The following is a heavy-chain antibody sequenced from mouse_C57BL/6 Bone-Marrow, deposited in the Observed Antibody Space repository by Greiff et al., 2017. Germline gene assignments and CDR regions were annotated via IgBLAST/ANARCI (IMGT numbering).Heavy chain of an antibody. D-gene: IGHD1-1*01. CDR3: TYYYGMGAMDY. J-gene: IGHJ4*01. CDR1: GFNIKDDY. V-gene: IGHV14-4*01. Sequence: VQLKESGAELVRPGASVKLSCTASGFNIKDDYMHWVKQRPEQGLEWIGWIDPENGDTEYASKFQGKATITADTSSNTAYLQLSSLTSEDTAVYYCTYYYGMGAMDYWGQGTSVTVSS. CDR2: IDPENGDT.